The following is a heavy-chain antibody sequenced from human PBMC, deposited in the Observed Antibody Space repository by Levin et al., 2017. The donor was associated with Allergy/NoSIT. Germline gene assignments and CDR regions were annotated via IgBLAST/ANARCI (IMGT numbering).Heavy chain of an antibody. J-gene: IGHJ5*02. V-gene: IGHV3-11*01. CDR3: ARVGGYCHGTHCYGFWLDP. Sequence: GESLKISCAASGFTFSEYYMSWIRQTPGGGLEWISHITHTGSTTYYADSVKGRLTISRDNAKNSLYLQMNSLRVEDTAVYYCARVGGYCHGTHCYGFWLDPWGQGTLVTVSS. CDR1: GFTFSEYY. CDR2: ITHTGSTT. D-gene: IGHD2/OR15-2a*01.